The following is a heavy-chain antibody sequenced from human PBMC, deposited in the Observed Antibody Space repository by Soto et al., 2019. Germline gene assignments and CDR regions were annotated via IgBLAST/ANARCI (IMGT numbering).Heavy chain of an antibody. D-gene: IGHD3-3*01. V-gene: IGHV3-21*01. CDR2: ISSSSSYI. CDR1: GFTLSSYS. J-gene: IGHJ3*02. Sequence: PGXSLRLACAASGFTLSSYSRNWIRQATVNGLEWVSSISSSSSYIYYADSVKGRFTISRDNAKNSLYLQMNGLRAEDTAVYYFARDRFTIFGVVTPRAFDIWGQGTMVTVSS. CDR3: ARDRFTIFGVVTPRAFDI.